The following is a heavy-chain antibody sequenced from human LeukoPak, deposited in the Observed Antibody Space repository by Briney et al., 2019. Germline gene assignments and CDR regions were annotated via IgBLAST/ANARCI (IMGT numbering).Heavy chain of an antibody. V-gene: IGHV3-21*04. CDR3: AKDSFDFWSGYLAFDY. D-gene: IGHD3-3*01. J-gene: IGHJ4*02. CDR2: ITSSGTYI. CDR1: GFTFNNYN. Sequence: GGSLRLSCATSGFTFNNYNMNWVRQAPGRALEWVSSITSSGTYIFYADSVKGRFTISRDNSKNTLYLQMNSLRAEDTAVYYCAKDSFDFWSGYLAFDYWGQGTLVTVSS.